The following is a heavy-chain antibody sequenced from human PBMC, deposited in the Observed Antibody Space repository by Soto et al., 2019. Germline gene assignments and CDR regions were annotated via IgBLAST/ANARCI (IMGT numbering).Heavy chain of an antibody. CDR3: AKDQARVVVAAAFDY. Sequence: QVQLVESGGGVVQPGRSLRLSCAASGFTFSSYGMHWVRQAPGKGLEWVAVISYDGSNKYYADSVKGRFTISRDNSQNSLYLQMNSLRAEDTAVYYCAKDQARVVVAAAFDYWGQGTLVTVSS. V-gene: IGHV3-30*18. CDR2: ISYDGSNK. D-gene: IGHD2-15*01. J-gene: IGHJ4*02. CDR1: GFTFSSYG.